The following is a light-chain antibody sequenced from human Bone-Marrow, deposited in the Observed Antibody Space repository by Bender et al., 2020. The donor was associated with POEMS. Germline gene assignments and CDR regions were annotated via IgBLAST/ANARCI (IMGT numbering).Light chain of an antibody. V-gene: IGLV1-44*01. CDR3: AVWDDSLNGWV. J-gene: IGLJ3*02. CDR2: SSH. CDR1: SSNIGVHA. Sequence: QSVLTQPPSASGTPGQRSTISCSGGSSNIGVHAVTWYQHLPGPAPKLLIYSSHRRPSEVPDRFSGSRSGTSASLAISGLQSEDEADYYCAVWDDSLNGWVFGGGTKLTVL.